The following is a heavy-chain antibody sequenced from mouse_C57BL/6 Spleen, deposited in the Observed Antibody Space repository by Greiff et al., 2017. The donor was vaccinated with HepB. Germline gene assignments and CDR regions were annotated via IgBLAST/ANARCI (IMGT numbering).Heavy chain of an antibody. CDR1: GYAFTNYL. CDR3: ARSGYSNPFDY. D-gene: IGHD2-5*01. Sequence: VKLMESGAELVRPGTSVKVSCKASGYAFTNYLIEWVKQRPGQGLEWIGVINPGSGGTNYNEKFKGKATLTADKSSSTAYMQLSSLTSEDSAVYFCARSGYSNPFDYWGQGTTLTVSS. CDR2: INPGSGGT. J-gene: IGHJ2*01. V-gene: IGHV1-54*01.